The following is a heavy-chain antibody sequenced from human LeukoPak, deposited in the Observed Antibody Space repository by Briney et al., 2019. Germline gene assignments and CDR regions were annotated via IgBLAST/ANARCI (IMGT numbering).Heavy chain of an antibody. CDR3: ARVKPDRYTMVRGSYYMDV. J-gene: IGHJ6*03. CDR1: GYTFTGYY. Sequence: GASVKVSCKASGYTFTGYYMHWVRQATGQGLEWMGWMNPNSGNTGYAQKFQGRVTMTRNTSISTAYMELSSLRSEDTAVYYCARVKPDRYTMVRGSYYMDVWGKGTTVTISS. CDR2: MNPNSGNT. D-gene: IGHD3-10*01. V-gene: IGHV1-8*02.